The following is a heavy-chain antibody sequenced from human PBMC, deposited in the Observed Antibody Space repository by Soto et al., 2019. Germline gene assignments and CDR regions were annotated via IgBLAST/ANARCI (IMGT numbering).Heavy chain of an antibody. CDR1: GFTFRSYG. V-gene: IGHV3-33*01. CDR2: IGYDGTKK. Sequence: QVQLVESGGGVVQPGRSLRLSCAASGFTFRSYGMHWVRQAPGKGLEWGAVIGYDGTKKYYADSVKGRFTISRDNSKNTLDLQMNSLRAEDTAVYYCARSNYGDYAGHDAFDIWGQGTMVTVSS. CDR3: ARSNYGDYAGHDAFDI. J-gene: IGHJ3*02. D-gene: IGHD4-17*01.